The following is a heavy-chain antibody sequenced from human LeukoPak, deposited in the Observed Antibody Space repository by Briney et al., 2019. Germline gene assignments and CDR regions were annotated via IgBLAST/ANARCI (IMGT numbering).Heavy chain of an antibody. D-gene: IGHD3-10*01. CDR1: GGSISSSNW. V-gene: IGHV4-4*02. Sequence: SETLSLTCAVSGGSISSSNWWSWVRQPPGKGLEWIGEINHSGSTNYNPSLKSRVTISVDTSKNQFSLKLSSVTAADTAVYYCARHMRPGVRGVIGGYWGQGTLVTVSS. J-gene: IGHJ4*02. CDR2: INHSGST. CDR3: ARHMRPGVRGVIGGY.